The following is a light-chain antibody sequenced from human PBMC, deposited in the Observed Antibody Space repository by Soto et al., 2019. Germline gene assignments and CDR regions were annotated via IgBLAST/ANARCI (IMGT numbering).Light chain of an antibody. CDR1: QSVSYN. Sequence: EIVMTQSPATLSVSPGETATLSCRASQSVSYNLAWYQQKPGQGPMHLIYGAFTRATGIPARFSGSGSGTDFTLTISSLQSEDFAVYYCQQYKNWPPLTFGGGTKVEIK. CDR2: GAF. CDR3: QQYKNWPPLT. J-gene: IGKJ4*01. V-gene: IGKV3-15*01.